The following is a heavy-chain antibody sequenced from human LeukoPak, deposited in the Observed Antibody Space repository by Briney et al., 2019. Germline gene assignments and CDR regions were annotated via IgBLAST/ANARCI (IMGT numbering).Heavy chain of an antibody. D-gene: IGHD3-9*01. V-gene: IGHV4-59*12. Sequence: PSETLSLTCTVSGGSINNYYWSWIRQPPGKGLEWIGSIYYSGSTYYNPSLKSRVTISVDTSKNQFSLKLSSVTAADTAVYYCAITYYDILTGSNWGQGTLVTVSS. J-gene: IGHJ4*02. CDR1: GGSINNYY. CDR2: IYYSGST. CDR3: AITYYDILTGSN.